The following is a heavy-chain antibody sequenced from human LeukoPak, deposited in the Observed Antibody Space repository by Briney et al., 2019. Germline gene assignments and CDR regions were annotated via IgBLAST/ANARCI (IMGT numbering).Heavy chain of an antibody. J-gene: IGHJ3*02. CDR2: IYHSGST. Sequence: SETLSLTCTVSGYSISSGYYWGGIRQPPGKGLEWIGSIYHSGSTYYNPSLKSRVTISVDTSKNQFSLKLSSVTAADTAVYYCARASYCSSTSCYYEGAFDIWGQGTMVTVSS. CDR1: GYSISSGYY. CDR3: ARASYCSSTSCYYEGAFDI. D-gene: IGHD2-2*01. V-gene: IGHV4-38-2*02.